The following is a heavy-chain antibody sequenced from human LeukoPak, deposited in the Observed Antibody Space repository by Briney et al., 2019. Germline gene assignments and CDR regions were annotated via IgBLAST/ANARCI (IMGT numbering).Heavy chain of an antibody. CDR2: ISDSGGST. CDR1: GFTFSSYA. J-gene: IGHJ3*02. V-gene: IGHV3-23*01. CDR3: ASYFMTVAGSLYDAFGI. Sequence: PGGSLRLSCAASGFTFSSYAMSWVRQAPGKGLEWVSAISDSGGSTYYADSVKGRFTISRDNSKNTLYLQMNSLRAEDTAVYYCASYFMTVAGSLYDAFGIWGQGTMVTVSS. D-gene: IGHD6-19*01.